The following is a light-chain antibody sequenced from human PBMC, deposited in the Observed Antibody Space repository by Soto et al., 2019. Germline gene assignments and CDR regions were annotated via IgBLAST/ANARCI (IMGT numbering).Light chain of an antibody. Sequence: EIVLTQSPATLSVSPGDRVTLSCSASQSVSSSLAWYQQKSGQAPGLLVYDASKRATGIPARFSGSGSGTDFTLTISSLEPEDSAVYYCQQGSAWPYTFGQGTKLEIK. CDR3: QQGSAWPYT. CDR2: DAS. CDR1: QSVSSS. V-gene: IGKV3-11*01. J-gene: IGKJ2*01.